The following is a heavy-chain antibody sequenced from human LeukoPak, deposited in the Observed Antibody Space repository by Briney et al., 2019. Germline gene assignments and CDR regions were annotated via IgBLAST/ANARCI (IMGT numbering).Heavy chain of an antibody. CDR1: GYTFNGYY. V-gene: IGHV1-2*02. CDR2: INPNSGGT. J-gene: IGHJ4*02. Sequence: ASVKVSCKASGYTFNGYYLHWVRQAPGQGLEWMGWINPNSGGTNYAQKFQGRVTMTRDTSISTAYMELSRLRSDNTAVYYCARWMTTVITPDYWGQGTLVTVSS. D-gene: IGHD4-11*01. CDR3: ARWMTTVITPDY.